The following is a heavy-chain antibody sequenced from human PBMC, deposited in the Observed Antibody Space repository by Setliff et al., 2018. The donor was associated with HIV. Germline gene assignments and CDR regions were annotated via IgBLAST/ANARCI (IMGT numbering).Heavy chain of an antibody. CDR2: IYQSGII. Sequence: SETLSLTCAASGYSIHSGFSRAWIRQPPGQGPQWIGSIYQSGIIYYNPSLQSRVTISVDSSKNQFSLNLFSVTAADTAVYYCARPRRVRSRAWYWFDIWGQGTLVTVSS. J-gene: IGHJ5*02. V-gene: IGHV4-38-2*01. D-gene: IGHD6-19*01. CDR3: ARPRRVRSRAWYWFDI. CDR1: GYSIHSGFS.